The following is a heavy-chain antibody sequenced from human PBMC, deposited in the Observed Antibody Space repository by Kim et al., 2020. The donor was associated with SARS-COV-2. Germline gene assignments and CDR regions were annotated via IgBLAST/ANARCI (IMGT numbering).Heavy chain of an antibody. J-gene: IGHJ6*02. D-gene: IGHD3-3*01. Sequence: GRFTISRDNAKNSLYLQMNSLRAEDTAVYYCASMGYDFWSGYTSYYGMDVWGQGTTVTVSS. V-gene: IGHV3-48*03. CDR3: ASMGYDFWSGYTSYYGMDV.